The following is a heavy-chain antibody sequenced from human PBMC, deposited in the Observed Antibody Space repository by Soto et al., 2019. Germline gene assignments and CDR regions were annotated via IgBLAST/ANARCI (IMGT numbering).Heavy chain of an antibody. D-gene: IGHD3-22*01. CDR2: ITTSSSYI. CDR3: VRARSTDSRPDY. Sequence: GGSLRLSCAASGFTFSLYSMIWVRQAPGKGLEWVASITTSSSYIYYEDSLKGRFTISRDNAKNSLFLQLDSLRAEDTAVYFCVRARSTDSRPDYWGQGTLVTVSS. J-gene: IGHJ4*02. CDR1: GFTFSLYS. V-gene: IGHV3-21*01.